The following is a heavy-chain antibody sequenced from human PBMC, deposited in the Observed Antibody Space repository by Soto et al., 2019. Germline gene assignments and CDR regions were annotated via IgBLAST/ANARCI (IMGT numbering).Heavy chain of an antibody. J-gene: IGHJ4*02. Sequence: SETLSLTCTVSGGSISSYYWSWIRQPPGKGLEWIGYIYYSGSTNYNPSLKSRVTISVDTSKNQFSLKLSSVTAADTAVYYCARVEVFSRGKNYYDSSGPFDYWGQGTLVTVSS. D-gene: IGHD3-22*01. CDR2: IYYSGST. CDR3: ARVEVFSRGKNYYDSSGPFDY. V-gene: IGHV4-59*01. CDR1: GGSISSYY.